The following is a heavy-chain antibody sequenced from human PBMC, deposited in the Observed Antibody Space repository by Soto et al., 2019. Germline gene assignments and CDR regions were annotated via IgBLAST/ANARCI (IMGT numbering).Heavy chain of an antibody. CDR1: GFTFSSYG. CDR2: IWYDGNNK. D-gene: IGHD3-9*01. V-gene: IGHV3-33*01. J-gene: IGHJ5*02. CDR3: SRFSVGILTGYRLNWFDP. Sequence: PGGSLRLSCAASGFTFSSYGMHWVRQAPGKGLEWVALIWYDGNNKYYADSVKGRLTISRDNSKNTLYLQMNSLRAEDTAVYYCSRFSVGILTGYRLNWFDPWGQGTLVTVPQ.